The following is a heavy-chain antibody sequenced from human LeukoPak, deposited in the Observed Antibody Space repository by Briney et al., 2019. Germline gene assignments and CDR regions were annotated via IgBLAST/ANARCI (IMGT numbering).Heavy chain of an antibody. Sequence: GGSLRLSCAASGFTFDDYAMHWVRQAPGKGLEWVSGISWNSGSIGYADSAKGRFTISRDNSKNTLFLQMNILRAEDTAVYYCARAAYDSSGYLTLWGQGTLVAVSS. CDR1: GFTFDDYA. CDR3: ARAAYDSSGYLTL. V-gene: IGHV3-9*01. J-gene: IGHJ4*02. D-gene: IGHD3-22*01. CDR2: ISWNSGSI.